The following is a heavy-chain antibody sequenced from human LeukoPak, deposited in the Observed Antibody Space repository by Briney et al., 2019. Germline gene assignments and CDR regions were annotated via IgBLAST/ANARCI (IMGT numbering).Heavy chain of an antibody. Sequence: GGSLRLSCAASGFTFSSYEMNWVRQAPGKGLEWVSYISSSGSTIYYADSVKGRFTISRDNAKNSLYLQMNSLRAEDTAVYYCARDGGWAVAGSFDYWGQGTLVTVSS. CDR3: ARDGGWAVAGSFDY. CDR2: ISSSGSTI. J-gene: IGHJ4*02. CDR1: GFTFSSYE. V-gene: IGHV3-48*03. D-gene: IGHD6-19*01.